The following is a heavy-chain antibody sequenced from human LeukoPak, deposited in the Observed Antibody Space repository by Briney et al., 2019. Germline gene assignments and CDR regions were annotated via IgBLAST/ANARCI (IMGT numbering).Heavy chain of an antibody. J-gene: IGHJ6*02. Sequence: GGSLRLSCAASGFIFSDYAMSWARQAPGKGLVWVSRISSDGSSTSYADSVKGRFTISRDNAKNTLYLQMNSLRAEDTAVYYCARAKEVVVYYYYYGMDVWGQGTTVTVSS. V-gene: IGHV3-74*01. CDR2: ISSDGSST. CDR1: GFIFSDYA. CDR3: ARAKEVVVYYYYYGMDV. D-gene: IGHD2-15*01.